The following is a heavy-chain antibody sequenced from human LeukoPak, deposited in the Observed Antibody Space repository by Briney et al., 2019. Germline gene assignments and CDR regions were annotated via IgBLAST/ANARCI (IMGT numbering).Heavy chain of an antibody. CDR2: ISAYNGNT. CDR3: ARDHGIAARLYPFDP. Sequence: ASVKVSCKASGYTFTSYYMHWVRQAPGQGLEWMGWISAYNGNTNYAQKLQGRVTMTTDTFTSTAYMELRSLRSDDTAVYYCARDHGIAARLYPFDPWGQGTLVTVSS. CDR1: GYTFTSYY. J-gene: IGHJ5*02. V-gene: IGHV1-18*04. D-gene: IGHD6-6*01.